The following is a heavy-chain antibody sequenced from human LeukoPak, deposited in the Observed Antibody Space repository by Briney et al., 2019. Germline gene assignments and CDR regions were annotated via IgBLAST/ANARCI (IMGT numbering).Heavy chain of an antibody. CDR3: ASGLFIAAAFDY. Sequence: SETLSLTCTVSGGSISNYYWSWIRQPPGKGLEWIGYIYYSGSTNYNPSLKSRVTISVDTSKNQFSLKLSSVTAADTAVYYCASGLFIAAAFDYWGQGTLVTVSS. J-gene: IGHJ4*02. CDR1: GGSISNYY. D-gene: IGHD6-13*01. V-gene: IGHV4-59*01. CDR2: IYYSGST.